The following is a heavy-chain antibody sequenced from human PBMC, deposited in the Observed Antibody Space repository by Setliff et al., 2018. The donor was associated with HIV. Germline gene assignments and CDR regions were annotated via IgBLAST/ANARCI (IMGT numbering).Heavy chain of an antibody. Sequence: ASVKVSCKASGYTFASYGISWVRQAPGQGLEWMGWINAYNGNTHYAQKFQGRVTMTTDTSTSTAYMELRSLTSDDAALYYCARGADHFDTSGYYSFFDPWGQGTLVTVSS. D-gene: IGHD3-22*01. V-gene: IGHV1-18*01. CDR1: GYTFASYG. CDR3: ARGADHFDTSGYYSFFDP. J-gene: IGHJ5*02. CDR2: INAYNGNT.